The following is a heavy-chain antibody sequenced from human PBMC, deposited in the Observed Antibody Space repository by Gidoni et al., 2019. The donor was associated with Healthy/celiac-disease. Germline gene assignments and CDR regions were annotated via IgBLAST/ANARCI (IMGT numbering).Heavy chain of an antibody. Sequence: QVQLVESGGGLVKPGGSLRLSCEASGFTFSDYSMSWIRQAPGKGLGWVSYISSIGSTIYYADSVKCRFTISRDNAKTSLYLQMNSLRAEDTAVYYCARAAKGFYCSSTSCYRGGHFDYWGQGTLVTVSS. CDR1: GFTFSDYS. D-gene: IGHD2-2*02. V-gene: IGHV3-11*01. J-gene: IGHJ4*02. CDR3: ARAAKGFYCSSTSCYRGGHFDY. CDR2: ISSIGSTI.